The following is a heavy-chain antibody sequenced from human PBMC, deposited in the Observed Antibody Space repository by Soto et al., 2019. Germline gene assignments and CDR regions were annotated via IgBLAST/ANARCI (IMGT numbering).Heavy chain of an antibody. CDR2: INHSGST. V-gene: IGHV4-34*01. D-gene: IGHD6-13*01. Sequence: PSETLSLTCAVSGGSFSGYYWSWIRQPPGKGLEWIGEINHSGSTNYNPSLKSRVTISVDTSKNQFSLKLSPVTAADTAVYYCARVRSGGSSSWYGSHYYYGMDVWGQGTLVTVSS. J-gene: IGHJ6*02. CDR1: GGSFSGYY. CDR3: ARVRSGGSSSWYGSHYYYGMDV.